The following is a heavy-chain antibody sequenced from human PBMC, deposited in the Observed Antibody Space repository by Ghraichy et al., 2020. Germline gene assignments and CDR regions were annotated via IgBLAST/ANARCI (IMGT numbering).Heavy chain of an antibody. Sequence: GGSLRLSCAASGFTFSRYHMHWVRQAPGKGLEWVATIWFDGSRKHYTDSVRGRFTISRDSSQSMTYLYMDSLRLEDTAIYWCARDRSPEDALDVWGQGTTVTVSS. J-gene: IGHJ6*02. CDR2: IWFDGSRK. D-gene: IGHD3-10*01. V-gene: IGHV3-33*01. CDR3: ARDRSPEDALDV. CDR1: GFTFSRYH.